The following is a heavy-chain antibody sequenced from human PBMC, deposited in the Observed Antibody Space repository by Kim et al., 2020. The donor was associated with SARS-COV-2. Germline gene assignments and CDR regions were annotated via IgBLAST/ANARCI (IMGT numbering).Heavy chain of an antibody. V-gene: IGHV3-23*01. CDR3: AKDTRYFDWLLGGSDY. Sequence: GGSLRLSCAASGFTFSSYAMSWVRQAPGKGLEWVSAISGSGGSTYYADSVKGRFTISRDNSKNTLYLQMNSLRAEDTAVYYCAKDTRYFDWLLGGSDYWGQGTLVTVSS. CDR1: GFTFSSYA. CDR2: ISGSGGST. J-gene: IGHJ4*02. D-gene: IGHD3-9*01.